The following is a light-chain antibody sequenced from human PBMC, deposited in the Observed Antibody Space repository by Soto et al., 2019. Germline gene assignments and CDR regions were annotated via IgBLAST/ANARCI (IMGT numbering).Light chain of an antibody. V-gene: IGKV3-20*01. CDR3: QQYGSSPTT. Sequence: EIVLTQSPGTLSLSPGERATLSCRASQSISSSYLAWYQQRPGQAPTFLIYGASSRATGIPDRFSGSGSGTDFTLTISRLEPEDFAVYYCQQYGSSPTTFGHGTKMDIK. J-gene: IGKJ1*01. CDR1: QSISSSY. CDR2: GAS.